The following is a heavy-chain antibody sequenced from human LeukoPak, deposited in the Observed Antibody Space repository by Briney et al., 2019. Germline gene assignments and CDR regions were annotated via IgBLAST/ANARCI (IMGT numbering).Heavy chain of an antibody. CDR3: ASAITMIVADKKIDAFDI. Sequence: ASVKVSCKASGYTFTSYDINWVRQATGQGLEWMGWMNPNSGNTGYAQKFQGRVTMTRNTSISTAYMELSSLRSEDTAVYYCASAITMIVADKKIDAFDIWGQGTMVTVSS. J-gene: IGHJ3*02. CDR2: MNPNSGNT. CDR1: GYTFTSYD. V-gene: IGHV1-8*01. D-gene: IGHD3-22*01.